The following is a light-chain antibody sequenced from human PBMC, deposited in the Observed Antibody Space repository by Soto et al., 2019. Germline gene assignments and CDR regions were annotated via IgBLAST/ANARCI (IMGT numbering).Light chain of an antibody. V-gene: IGKV3-20*01. CDR1: QSVSSSY. J-gene: IGKJ5*01. CDR2: GAS. Sequence: EIVLTQSPGTLSLSPGERATLSCRASQSVSSSYLAWYQQKPGQAPRLLIYGASGSSTGIPGRFSGSVSGTDFTLTISRLEPEDFAVYYCQHYGSSPPVTFGQGTRLEIK. CDR3: QHYGSSPPVT.